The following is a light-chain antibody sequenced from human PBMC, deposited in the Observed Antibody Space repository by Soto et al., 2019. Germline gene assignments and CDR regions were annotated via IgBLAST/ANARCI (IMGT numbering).Light chain of an antibody. V-gene: IGKV3-20*01. CDR1: QSLSSSY. CDR2: AAS. J-gene: IGKJ2*01. CDR3: QQYVQGYT. Sequence: EIVLTQSPGTLSLSPGERATLSCRAGQSLSSSYLAWYQQKPGQAPRLLIYAASSRATGIPDRFSGSGSGTDFTLTISRLEPEDFAVYYCQQYVQGYTFGQGTKLEIK.